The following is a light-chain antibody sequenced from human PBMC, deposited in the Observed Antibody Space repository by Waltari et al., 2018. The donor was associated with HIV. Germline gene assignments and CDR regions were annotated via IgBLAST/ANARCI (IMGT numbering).Light chain of an antibody. J-gene: IGLJ2*01. CDR1: SPKIGASND. Sequence: QSVLTQPPSVSGAPGQRVTISCTGSSPKIGASNDVHGYQQLPGTAPKLLIYRNTNRPSGVPDRFSGSKSGTSASLAITGLRAEDEADYFCQSFDNGLSGVFGGGTKLTVL. V-gene: IGLV1-40*01. CDR3: QSFDNGLSGV. CDR2: RNT.